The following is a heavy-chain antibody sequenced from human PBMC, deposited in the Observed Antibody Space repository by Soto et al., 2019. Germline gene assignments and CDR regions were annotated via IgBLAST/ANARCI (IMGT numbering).Heavy chain of an antibody. CDR1: GGSISSGGYY. J-gene: IGHJ6*02. CDR2: IYYSGST. Sequence: SETVYLTCTVSGGSISSGGYYWSWIRQHPGKGLEWIGYIYYSGSTYYNPSLKSRVTISVDTSKNQFSLKLSSVTAADTAVYYCARGPNYDFWSGHYCRDGMDVWGQGNTVTVSS. CDR3: ARGPNYDFWSGHYCRDGMDV. D-gene: IGHD3-3*01. V-gene: IGHV4-31*03.